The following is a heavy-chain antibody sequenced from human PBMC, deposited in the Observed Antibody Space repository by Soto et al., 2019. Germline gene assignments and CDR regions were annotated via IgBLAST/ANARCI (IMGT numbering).Heavy chain of an antibody. J-gene: IGHJ4*02. Sequence: QVQLQESGPGLVKPSETLSLTCTVSGGSLSNYYWSWIRQPPGKGLEWVGYMFNGGSANYNPSLKSRVAISVPMSQNQFSLKLTSVTAADTAVYYCARHGAIYSNSWYDFDYWGQGTLVTVSS. D-gene: IGHD5-18*01. CDR2: MFNGGSA. V-gene: IGHV4-59*08. CDR3: ARHGAIYSNSWYDFDY. CDR1: GGSLSNYY.